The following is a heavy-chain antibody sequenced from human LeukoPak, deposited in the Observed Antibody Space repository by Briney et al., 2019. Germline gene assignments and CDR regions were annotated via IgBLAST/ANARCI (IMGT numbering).Heavy chain of an antibody. CDR1: GGSFSGYY. D-gene: IGHD2-2*01. Sequence: PSETLSLTCAVYGGSFSGYYWSWIRQPPGKGLEWIGEINHSGSTNYNPSLKSRVTISVDTSKNQFSLKLSSVTAADTAAYYCARGGRGGYCSSTSCTNWFDPWGPGTLVTVSS. J-gene: IGHJ5*02. V-gene: IGHV4-34*01. CDR2: INHSGST. CDR3: ARGGRGGYCSSTSCTNWFDP.